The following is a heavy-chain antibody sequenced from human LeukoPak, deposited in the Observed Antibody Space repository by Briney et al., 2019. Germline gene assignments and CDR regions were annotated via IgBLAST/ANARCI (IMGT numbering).Heavy chain of an antibody. CDR3: ARDRCSSTSCYNTPNWFDP. D-gene: IGHD2-2*02. J-gene: IGHJ5*02. CDR2: INWNGCSR. CDR1: GFKFDDYG. V-gene: IGHV3-20*01. Sequence: GGSLRLSCAASGFKFDDYGMSWVRQVPGKGLEWVSGINWNGCSRGYADSVKGRFTISRDNTKNSVYLQMNSLRSEDTAFYHCARDRCSSTSCYNTPNWFDPWGQGTLVTVSS.